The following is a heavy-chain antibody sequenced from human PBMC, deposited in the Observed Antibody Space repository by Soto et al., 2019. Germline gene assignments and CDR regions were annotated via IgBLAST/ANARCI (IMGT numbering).Heavy chain of an antibody. V-gene: IGHV5-10-1*01. D-gene: IGHD3-22*01. CDR1: GYSFTSYW. J-gene: IGHJ3*02. CDR3: ARPPTYYYDSSGYYYEAFDI. Sequence: GESLKISCKGSGYSFTSYWISWVRQMPGKGLEWMGRIDPSDSYTNYSPSFQGHVTISADKSISTAYLQWSSLKASDTAMYYCARPPTYYYDSSGYYYEAFDIWGQGTMVTVSS. CDR2: IDPSDSYT.